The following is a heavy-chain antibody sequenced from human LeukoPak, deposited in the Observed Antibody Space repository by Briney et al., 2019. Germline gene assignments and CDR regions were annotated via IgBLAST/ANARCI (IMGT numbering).Heavy chain of an antibody. CDR1: GGSISSSSYH. J-gene: IGHJ4*02. CDR2: IYYSGTT. V-gene: IGHV4-39*01. D-gene: IGHD2-15*01. Sequence: SSETLSLTCTVSGGSISSSSYHWGWIRQPPGKGLEWIGTIYYSGTTYYNPSLKSRVTISVDASKNQFSLKVSSVTAADTAVYYCARNYCSGGTCYSDYWGQGMLVTASS. CDR3: ARNYCSGGTCYSDY.